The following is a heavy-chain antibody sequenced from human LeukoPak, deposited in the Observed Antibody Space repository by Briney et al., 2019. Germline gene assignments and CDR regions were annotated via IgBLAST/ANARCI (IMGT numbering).Heavy chain of an antibody. CDR2: FDPEDGET. J-gene: IGHJ4*02. CDR1: GYTLTELS. D-gene: IGHD4-17*01. CDR3: ATARDMTTVTTIFDY. Sequence: ASVKVSCTVSGYTLTELSMHWVRQAPGKGLEWMGGFDPEDGETIYAQKFQGRVTMTEDTSTDTAYMGLSSLRSEDTAVYYCATARDMTTVTTIFDYWGQGTLVTVSS. V-gene: IGHV1-24*01.